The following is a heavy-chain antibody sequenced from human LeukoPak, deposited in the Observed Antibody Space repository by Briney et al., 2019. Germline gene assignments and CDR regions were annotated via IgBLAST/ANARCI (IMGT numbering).Heavy chain of an antibody. J-gene: IGHJ5*02. CDR3: ARAGGSSIANWFDP. CDR2: IIPIFGTA. V-gene: IGHV1-69*05. Sequence: GASVKVSCKASGGTFSSYAISWVRQAPGQGLEWMEGIIPIFGTANYAQKFQGRVTITTDESTSTAYMELSSLRSEDTAVYYCARAGGSSIANWFDPWGQGTLVTVSS. CDR1: GGTFSSYA. D-gene: IGHD6-6*01.